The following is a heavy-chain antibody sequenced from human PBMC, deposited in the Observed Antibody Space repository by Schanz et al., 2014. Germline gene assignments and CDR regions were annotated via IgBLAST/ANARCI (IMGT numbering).Heavy chain of an antibody. Sequence: QVQLQESGPGLVKPSGTLSLTCTVSGASISSVYWWSWVRQSPGTGLEWIGYIYYSGSTYYNPSLKGRVTMSVDTSKNQFSLTLRSVTAVDTAVYYCASKGLTTDAFDIWGQGTMVTVSS. V-gene: IGHV4-4*02. CDR3: ASKGLTTDAFDI. CDR1: GASISSVYW. CDR2: IYYSGST. D-gene: IGHD2-8*01. J-gene: IGHJ3*02.